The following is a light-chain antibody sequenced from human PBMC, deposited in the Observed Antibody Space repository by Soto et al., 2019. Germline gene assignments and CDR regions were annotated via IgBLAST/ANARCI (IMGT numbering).Light chain of an antibody. CDR2: WNN. CDR1: SSNVGDNY. CDR3: AAWDDSLSVGVV. J-gene: IGLJ2*01. Sequence: QSVVTQPPSASGTPGQRVTISCSGSSSNVGDNYVCWYQQLPGTAPELLIYWNNQRPSGVPDRFSGSKSGTTASLAISGLRSEDEADYYCAAWDDSLSVGVVFGGGTKLTVL. V-gene: IGLV1-47*01.